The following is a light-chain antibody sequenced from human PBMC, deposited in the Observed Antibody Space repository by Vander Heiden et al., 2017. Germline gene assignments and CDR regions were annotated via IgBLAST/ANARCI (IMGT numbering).Light chain of an antibody. CDR3: CSFTDTSTLL. CDR2: EGD. Sequence: QSALTQPTYGSGSPGASNPISCTGTSIDVGDYNLVSWYQQHPGKAPKLMIYEGDKRPSGVSNRFSRSKSGNTASLTISGLQADDGADYYCCSFTDTSTLLFGGGTTLTVL. V-gene: IGLV2-23*01. J-gene: IGLJ3*02. CDR1: SIDVGDYNL.